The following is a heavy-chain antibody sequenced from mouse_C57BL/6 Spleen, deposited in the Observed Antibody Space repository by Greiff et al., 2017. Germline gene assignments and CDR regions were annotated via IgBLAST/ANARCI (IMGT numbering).Heavy chain of an antibody. Sequence: VQLQQSGAELVRPGASVKLSCTASGFNFKDDYMHWVKQRPEQGLEWIGWIDPENGDTEYASKFQGKATITADTSSNTAYLQLSSLTTEDTAVYYCTTQTAQATYDYWGQGTTLTVSS. J-gene: IGHJ2*01. V-gene: IGHV14-4*01. CDR2: IDPENGDT. D-gene: IGHD3-2*02. CDR3: TTQTAQATYDY. CDR1: GFNFKDDY.